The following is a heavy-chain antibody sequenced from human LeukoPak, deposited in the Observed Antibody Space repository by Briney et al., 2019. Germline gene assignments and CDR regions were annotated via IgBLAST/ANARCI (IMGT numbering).Heavy chain of an antibody. CDR3: ARVWFAGSYPLDY. CDR2: IGGSGGST. V-gene: IGHV3-23*01. CDR1: GFTFRNYA. Sequence: GGSLRLSCAASGFTFRNYAMSWVRQAPGKGLEWVSGIGGSGGSTYYADSVKGRFTISRDNSKNTLYLQMKSLRAEDTAVYYCARVWFAGSYPLDYWGQGTLVTVSS. J-gene: IGHJ4*02. D-gene: IGHD3-10*01.